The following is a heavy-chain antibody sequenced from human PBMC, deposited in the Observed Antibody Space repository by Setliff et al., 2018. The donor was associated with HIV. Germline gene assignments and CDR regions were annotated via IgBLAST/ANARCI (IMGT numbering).Heavy chain of an antibody. CDR1: GGSISGYY. V-gene: IGHV4-59*01. CDR3: ARESQQYYDILTGFNYYYGMDV. J-gene: IGHJ6*02. D-gene: IGHD3-9*01. CDR2: IYYSVST. Sequence: SETLSLTCNVSGGSISGYYWSWVRQPPGKGLEWIGYIYYSVSTNYNPSLRSRVTISVDTSKNQVSLRLTSVTSADTALYYCARESQQYYDILTGFNYYYGMDVWGRGITVTVSS.